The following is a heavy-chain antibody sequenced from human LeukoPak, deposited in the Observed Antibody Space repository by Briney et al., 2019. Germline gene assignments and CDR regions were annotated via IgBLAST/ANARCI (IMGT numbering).Heavy chain of an antibody. J-gene: IGHJ2*01. D-gene: IGHD5-18*01. Sequence: ASVKVSCKASGYTFTSYYMHWVRQAPGQGLEWMGIINPSGGSTSYAQKFQGRVTITADKPTSTAYMELSSLRSEDTAVYYCARVPTRGYSYGPLNWYFDLWGRGTLVTVSS. CDR3: ARVPTRGYSYGPLNWYFDL. CDR1: GYTFTSYY. V-gene: IGHV1-46*01. CDR2: INPSGGST.